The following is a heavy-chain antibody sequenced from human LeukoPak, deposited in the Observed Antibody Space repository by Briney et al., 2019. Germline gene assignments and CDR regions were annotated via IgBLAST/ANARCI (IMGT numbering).Heavy chain of an antibody. V-gene: IGHV3-23*01. D-gene: IGHD6-6*01. Sequence: GASLRLSCAASGFTFSSYAMSWVRQAPGKGLEWVSAISGSGGSTYYADSVKGQFTISRDNSKNTLYLQMNSLRAEDTAVYYYAKDHGRIAARPLWFDPWGQGTLVTVSS. J-gene: IGHJ5*02. CDR1: GFTFSSYA. CDR3: AKDHGRIAARPLWFDP. CDR2: ISGSGGST.